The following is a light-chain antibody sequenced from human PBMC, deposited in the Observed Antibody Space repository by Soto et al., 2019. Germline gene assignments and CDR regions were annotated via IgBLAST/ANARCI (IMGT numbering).Light chain of an antibody. V-gene: IGLV2-23*01. CDR1: SRDVGSDNL. CDR2: EGS. Sequence: QSVLTQPASVSGSPGQSITISCTGTSRDVGSDNLVSWYQHHPDKAPKLMIYEGSKRPSGVSTRFYGSKSGNTASLTISGLQAEDESDYYCCSFAGVNTLMFGGGTKLTVL. CDR3: CSFAGVNTLM. J-gene: IGLJ3*02.